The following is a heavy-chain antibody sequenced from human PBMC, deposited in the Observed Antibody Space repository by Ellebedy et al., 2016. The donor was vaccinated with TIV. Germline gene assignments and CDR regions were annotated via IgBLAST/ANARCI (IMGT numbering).Heavy chain of an antibody. D-gene: IGHD1-26*01. CDR2: ITPIVGIS. CDR1: GGTLSSYG. Sequence: AASVKVSCKASGGTLSSYGITWVRQAPGQGLEWMGKITPIVGISIYAQKFQDRVTITADNSTTTDFMEMSSLRSDDTAVYYCAGGPPKWEIPLDLDCWGQGTLVIVSS. CDR3: AGGPPKWEIPLDLDC. J-gene: IGHJ4*02. V-gene: IGHV1-69*04.